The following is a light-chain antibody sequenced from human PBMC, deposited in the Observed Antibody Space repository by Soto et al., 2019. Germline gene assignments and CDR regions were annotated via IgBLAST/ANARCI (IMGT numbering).Light chain of an antibody. CDR2: LGS. Sequence: DIVMTQSPLSLPVTPGEPASISCKSSQSLLYSDGYHYLNWYLQKPGQSPQLLIYLGSNRASGVPDRFSGNGAGTDFTLKISRVEAEDVGVYYCMQALLSPTFGQGTKMEIK. CDR3: MQALLSPT. J-gene: IGKJ1*01. V-gene: IGKV2-28*01. CDR1: QSLLYSDGYHY.